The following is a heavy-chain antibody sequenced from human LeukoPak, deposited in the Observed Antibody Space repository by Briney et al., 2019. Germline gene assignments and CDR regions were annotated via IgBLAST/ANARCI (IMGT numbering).Heavy chain of an antibody. CDR3: AKARNLLGYFFC. CDR2: ISGSGGST. D-gene: IGHD2-8*02. Sequence: GGSLRLSCAASGFTFSTSGMSWVRQAPGKGLEWVSTISGSGGSTYYADPVKGRFTISRDNSKNTLYLQMNSLRAEDTAVYYCAKARNLLGYFFCWGQASLVTVSS. V-gene: IGHV3-23*01. J-gene: IGHJ4*03. CDR1: GFTFSTSG.